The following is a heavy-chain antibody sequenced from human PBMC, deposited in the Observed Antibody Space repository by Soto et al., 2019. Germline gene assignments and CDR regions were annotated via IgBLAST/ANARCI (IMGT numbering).Heavy chain of an antibody. Sequence: SETLSLTCTVSGCSIISGGYYWSWIRQHPGKGLEWIGYIYYSGTTYYNPSLKSRVTISVDTSNNQFSLKLSSVTAADTAVYYCAADTTGYYADYWGQGTLVTVSS. J-gene: IGHJ4*02. CDR2: IYYSGTT. V-gene: IGHV4-31*03. CDR1: GCSIISGGYY. D-gene: IGHD3-9*01. CDR3: AADTTGYYADY.